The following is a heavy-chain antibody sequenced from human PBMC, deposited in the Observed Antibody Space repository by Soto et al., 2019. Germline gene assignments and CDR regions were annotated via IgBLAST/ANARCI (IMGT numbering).Heavy chain of an antibody. J-gene: IGHJ6*02. CDR1: GFTFSSYA. Sequence: GGSLTLSCAACGFTFSSYAMSWVRQAPGKGLEWVSAISGSGVSTYYADSVKGRFTISRDNSKNTLYLQMNSLRAEDTAVYYCAKGSGTMTDYYYGMDVWGQGTTVTVSS. CDR3: AKGSGTMTDYYYGMDV. D-gene: IGHD1-1*01. V-gene: IGHV3-23*01. CDR2: ISGSGVST.